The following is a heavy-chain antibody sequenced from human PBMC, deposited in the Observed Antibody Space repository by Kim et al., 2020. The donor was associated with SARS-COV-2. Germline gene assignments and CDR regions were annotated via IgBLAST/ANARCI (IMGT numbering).Heavy chain of an antibody. CDR1: GFTFSSYG. CDR2: ISYDGSNK. Sequence: GGSLRLSCAASGFTFSSYGMHWVRQAPGKGLEWVAVISYDGSNKYYADSVKGRFTISRDNSKNTLYLQMNSLRAEDTAVYYCAKPRNKDYDFWSGYFDYWGQGTLVTVSS. CDR3: AKPRNKDYDFWSGYFDY. J-gene: IGHJ4*02. D-gene: IGHD3-3*01. V-gene: IGHV3-30*18.